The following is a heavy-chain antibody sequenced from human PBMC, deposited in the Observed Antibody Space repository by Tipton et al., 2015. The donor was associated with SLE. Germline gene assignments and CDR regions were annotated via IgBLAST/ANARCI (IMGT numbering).Heavy chain of an antibody. V-gene: IGHV3-21*01. CDR1: GFTFSSYS. CDR3: ARDRGYYYYYYYMDV. J-gene: IGHJ6*03. D-gene: IGHD3-16*01. CDR2: ISSSSSYI. Sequence: GSLRLSCAASGFTFSSYSMNWVRQAPGKGLEWVSSISSSSSYIYYADSVKGRFTISRDNAKNSLYPQMNSLRAEDTAVYYCARDRGYYYYYYYMDVWGKGTTVTVSS.